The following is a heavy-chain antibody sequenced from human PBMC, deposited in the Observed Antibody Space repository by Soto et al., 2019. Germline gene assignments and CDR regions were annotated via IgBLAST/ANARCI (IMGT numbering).Heavy chain of an antibody. Sequence: QVQLVQSGAEVKKPGASVKVSCKASGYTFTSYGISWVRQAPGQGREWMGWISAYNGNTNYAQKLQGRVTMTTDTSTSTAYMELRRVRSDDTAVYYCARVAFGVPHNWFGPWGQGTLVTVSS. V-gene: IGHV1-18*04. CDR1: GYTFTSYG. CDR3: ARVAFGVPHNWFGP. CDR2: ISAYNGNT. D-gene: IGHD3-3*01. J-gene: IGHJ5*02.